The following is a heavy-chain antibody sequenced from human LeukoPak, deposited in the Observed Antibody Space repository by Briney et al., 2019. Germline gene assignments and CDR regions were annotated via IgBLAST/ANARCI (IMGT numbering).Heavy chain of an antibody. CDR1: GFTFNAYT. Sequence: GGSLRLSCAASGFTFNAYTMNWVRQAPGKGLEWVSYISGSSGIIDYADSVRGRFTISRDNAKNSLYLQMNSLRVEDTAVYYCAKDQYDYVRGEFDYWGQGTLVTVSS. CDR3: AKDQYDYVRGEFDY. D-gene: IGHD3-16*01. J-gene: IGHJ4*02. V-gene: IGHV3-48*01. CDR2: ISGSSGII.